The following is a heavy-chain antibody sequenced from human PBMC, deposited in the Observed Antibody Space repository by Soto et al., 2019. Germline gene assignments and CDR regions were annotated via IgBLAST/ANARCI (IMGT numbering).Heavy chain of an antibody. Sequence: PSETLSLTCTVSGGAISRGGYYWSWIRQHPGKGLEWIGYIYYSGSTYYNPSLKSRVTISVDTSKNQFSLKLSSVTAADTAVYYCARGVPAAISIGAFDIWGQGTMVTVSS. J-gene: IGHJ3*02. CDR2: IYYSGST. CDR3: ARGVPAAISIGAFDI. V-gene: IGHV4-31*03. CDR1: GGAISRGGYY. D-gene: IGHD2-2*02.